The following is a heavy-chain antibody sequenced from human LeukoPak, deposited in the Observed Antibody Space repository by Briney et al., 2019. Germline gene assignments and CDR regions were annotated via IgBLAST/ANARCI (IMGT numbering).Heavy chain of an antibody. CDR3: ARRTAMASILYDY. Sequence: SETLSLTCTVSGGSISGYYWAWIRQPPGKGLEWIGYIYYSGSTNYNPSLTSRVTISLDMSKNQFSLMLTSVTAADTAVYYCARRTAMASILYDYWGQGTLVTVSS. CDR2: IYYSGST. V-gene: IGHV4-59*01. CDR1: GGSISGYY. D-gene: IGHD5-18*01. J-gene: IGHJ4*02.